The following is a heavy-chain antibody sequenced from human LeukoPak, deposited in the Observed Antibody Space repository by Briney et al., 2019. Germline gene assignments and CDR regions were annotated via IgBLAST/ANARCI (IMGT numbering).Heavy chain of an antibody. J-gene: IGHJ6*03. CDR1: GFTFSTYE. Sequence: PGGSLRLSCAASGFTFSTYEMNWVRQAPGRGLQWVSYINNSGRNIYYADSVKGRFTISRDNAKNSLYLQMNSLRAEDTAVYYCARLRNYYGSGSWGFMDVWGKGTTVTVSS. CDR2: INNSGRNI. D-gene: IGHD3-10*01. CDR3: ARLRNYYGSGSWGFMDV. V-gene: IGHV3-48*03.